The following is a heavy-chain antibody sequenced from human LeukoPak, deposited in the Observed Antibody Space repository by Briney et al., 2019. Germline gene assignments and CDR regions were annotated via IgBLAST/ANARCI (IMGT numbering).Heavy chain of an antibody. CDR1: GFTFNSYV. V-gene: IGHV3-23*01. CDR2: INGNGDST. CDR3: TKRALGSAYYFDS. D-gene: IGHD1-26*01. J-gene: IGHJ4*02. Sequence: GGSLRLSCAASGFTFNSYVMSWVRQAPGKGLDWDSSINGNGDSTYYADSVQSRFTISRDNSKKTLYLQMNSLRAEDTAVYYCTKRALGSAYYFDSWGQGTLVTVSS.